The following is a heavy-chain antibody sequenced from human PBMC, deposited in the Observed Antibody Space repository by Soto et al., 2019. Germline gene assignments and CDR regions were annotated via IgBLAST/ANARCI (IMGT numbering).Heavy chain of an antibody. CDR3: VKAISARRNSAKAFDI. J-gene: IGHJ3*02. V-gene: IGHV3-64D*06. D-gene: IGHD3-3*01. CDR1: GFTFSSYA. CDR2: IGNNGGST. Sequence: GGSLRLSCSASGFTFSSYAMHWVRQAPGKGLEYVSAIGNNGGSTYYADSVNGRFTISRDNSKNTLYLQMSSLRAEDTAVYYCVKAISARRNSAKAFDIWGQGTMVTVSS.